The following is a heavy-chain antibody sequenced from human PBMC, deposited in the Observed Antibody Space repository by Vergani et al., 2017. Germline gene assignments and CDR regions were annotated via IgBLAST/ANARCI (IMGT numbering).Heavy chain of an antibody. CDR2: INTNTGNP. D-gene: IGHD2-2*02. Sequence: QVQLVQSGSELKKPGASVKVSCKASGYTFTSYAMNWVRQATGQGLEWMGWINTNTGNPTYALVVTGRFFFSLDTSVRTAFLQLSSLTAEDTAVFYCARPYQMLYYDSYYYYMDVWGKGTTVTVSS. CDR3: ARPYQMLYYDSYYYYMDV. V-gene: IGHV7-4-1*02. J-gene: IGHJ6*03. CDR1: GYTFTSYA.